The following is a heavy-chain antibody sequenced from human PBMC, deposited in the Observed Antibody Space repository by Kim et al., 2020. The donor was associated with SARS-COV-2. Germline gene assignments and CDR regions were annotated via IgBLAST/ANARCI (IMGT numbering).Heavy chain of an antibody. Sequence: GGSLRLSCAASGFTFSSYGMHWVRQAPGKGLEWVAVISYDGSNKYYADSVKGRFTISRDNSKNTLYLQMNSLRAEDTAVYYCAKDQYYDFWSGYRNYYYYYGMDVWGQGTTVTVSS. CDR2: ISYDGSNK. CDR3: AKDQYYDFWSGYRNYYYYYGMDV. V-gene: IGHV3-30*18. CDR1: GFTFSSYG. D-gene: IGHD3-3*01. J-gene: IGHJ6*02.